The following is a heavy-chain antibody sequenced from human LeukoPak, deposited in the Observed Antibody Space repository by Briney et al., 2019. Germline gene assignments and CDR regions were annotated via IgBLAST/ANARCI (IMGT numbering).Heavy chain of an antibody. D-gene: IGHD6-19*01. CDR3: SRGAVAVLRSWFDP. CDR1: GYTFASSY. Sequence: ASVTVSCKASGYTFASSYMHWVRQAPGQGLEWMGVINPSGGSTNYAEKFQGRVTMTRDTSTSTVYMELSSLRSEDTAVYYCSRGAVAVLRSWFDPWGQGTLVTVSS. V-gene: IGHV1-46*01. CDR2: INPSGGST. J-gene: IGHJ5*02.